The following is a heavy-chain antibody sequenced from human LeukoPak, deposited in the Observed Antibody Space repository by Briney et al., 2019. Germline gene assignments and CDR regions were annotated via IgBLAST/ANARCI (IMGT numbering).Heavy chain of an antibody. CDR2: INHSGST. CDR3: ARGKQQLLWRRYYYYGMDV. Sequence: ASETLSLTCAVYGGSFSGYYWSWIRQPPGKGLEWIGEINHSGSTNYNPSLKSRVTISVDTSKNQFSLKLSSVTAADTAVYYCARGKQQLLWRRYYYYGMDVWGQGTTVTVSS. CDR1: GGSFSGYY. D-gene: IGHD6-13*01. V-gene: IGHV4-34*01. J-gene: IGHJ6*02.